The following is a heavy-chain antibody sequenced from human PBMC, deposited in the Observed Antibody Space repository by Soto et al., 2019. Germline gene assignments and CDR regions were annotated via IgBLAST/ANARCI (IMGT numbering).Heavy chain of an antibody. CDR3: ARHDGFSSGWIFDY. D-gene: IGHD6-19*01. J-gene: IGHJ4*01. Sequence: SGTLSLTCAFSGGFISTSDYYLGWIRQTPGKGLEYIGNIDYHGNTYSNPSLKSRVTISVDTSNNQLSLKLRSVTAADTAVYYCARHDGFSSGWIFDYWGHGTLVTVSS. CDR2: IDYHGNT. CDR1: GGFISTSDYY. V-gene: IGHV4-39*01.